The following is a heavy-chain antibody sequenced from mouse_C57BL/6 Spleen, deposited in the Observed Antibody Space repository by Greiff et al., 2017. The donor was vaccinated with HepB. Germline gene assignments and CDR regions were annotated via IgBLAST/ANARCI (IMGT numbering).Heavy chain of an antibody. CDR3: ARSGDYGSSYPFAY. CDR1: GYTFTSYG. Sequence: QVQLQQSGAELARPGASVKLSCKASGYTFTSYGISWVKQRTGQGLEWIGEVYPRSGNTYYNEKFKGKATLTADKSSSTAYMELRSLTSEDSAVYFCARSGDYGSSYPFAYWGQGTLVTVSA. D-gene: IGHD1-1*01. CDR2: VYPRSGNT. J-gene: IGHJ3*01. V-gene: IGHV1-81*01.